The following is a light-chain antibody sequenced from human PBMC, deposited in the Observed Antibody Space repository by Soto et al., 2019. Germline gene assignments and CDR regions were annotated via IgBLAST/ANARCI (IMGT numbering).Light chain of an antibody. V-gene: IGLV4-69*01. J-gene: IGLJ2*01. CDR3: QTWDTGIRVV. Sequence: QPVLTQSPSASASLGASVKLTCTLNSGHSSYAIAWHQQQPEKGPRYLVKLNSDGSHSKGDGIPDRFSGSSSGAERYLTIASLQSEDEADYYCQTWDTGIRVVFGGGTKLTVL. CDR2: LNSDGSH. CDR1: SGHSSYA.